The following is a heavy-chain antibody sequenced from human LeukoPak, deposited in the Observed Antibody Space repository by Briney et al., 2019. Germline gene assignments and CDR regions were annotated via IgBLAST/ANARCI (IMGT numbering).Heavy chain of an antibody. CDR1: GFTFSAYA. Sequence: PGGSLRLSCAASGFTFSAYAMHWVRQAPGKGLEWVAVIFYDGSNKYFAESEKGRFTISRDNSRNTLYLQINSLRAEDTAVYYCARSWSGYSYDYWGQGTLVTVSS. J-gene: IGHJ4*02. V-gene: IGHV3-30-3*01. D-gene: IGHD3-3*01. CDR3: ARSWSGYSYDY. CDR2: IFYDGSNK.